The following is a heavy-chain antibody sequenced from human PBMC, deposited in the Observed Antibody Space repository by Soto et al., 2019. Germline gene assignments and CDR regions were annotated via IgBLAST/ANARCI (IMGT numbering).Heavy chain of an antibody. CDR3: AKARVRIVGANSFDY. Sequence: GGSLRLSCVGSGFTFSNYGMHWVRQPPGKGLEWVALISDDGDKRYYADAVRGRLIISRDNSKDTLYLQMNSLGPDDTAVYFCAKARVRIVGANSFDYWGQGTPVTVSS. V-gene: IGHV3-30*18. CDR2: ISDDGDKR. J-gene: IGHJ4*02. D-gene: IGHD1-26*01. CDR1: GFTFSNYG.